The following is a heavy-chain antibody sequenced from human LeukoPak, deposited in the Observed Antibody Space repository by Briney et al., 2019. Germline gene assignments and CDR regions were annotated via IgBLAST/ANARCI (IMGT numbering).Heavy chain of an antibody. CDR1: GFTFSSYE. J-gene: IGHJ4*02. CDR3: AARYFDWLSTGTGYYFDY. D-gene: IGHD3-9*01. V-gene: IGHV3-48*03. Sequence: GGSLRLSCAASGFTFSSYEMNWVRQAPGKGLEWVSYISSSGSTIYYADSVKGRFTISRDNAKNSLYLQMNSLRAEDTAVYYCAARYFDWLSTGTGYYFDYWGQGTPVTVSS. CDR2: ISSSGSTI.